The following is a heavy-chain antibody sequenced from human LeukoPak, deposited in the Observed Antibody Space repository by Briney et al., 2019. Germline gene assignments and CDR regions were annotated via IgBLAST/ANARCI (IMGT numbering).Heavy chain of an antibody. CDR1: GFTFSTYW. Sequence: GGSLRLSCAASGFTFSTYWMHWVRHAPGTGLVWLSRINSDGSSTTYADSVKGRFTISRDNAKNTLSLQMNSLRAEDTAVYYCTRQQLDAFDIWGPGTMDTVSS. J-gene: IGHJ3*02. D-gene: IGHD6-13*01. V-gene: IGHV3-74*01. CDR3: TRQQLDAFDI. CDR2: INSDGSST.